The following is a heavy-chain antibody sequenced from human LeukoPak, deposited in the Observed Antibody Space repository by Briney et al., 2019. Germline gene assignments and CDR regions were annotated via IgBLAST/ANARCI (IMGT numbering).Heavy chain of an antibody. J-gene: IGHJ6*03. CDR2: IIPIFGTA. Sequence: SVKGSCKASGGTFSSYAISWVRQAPGQGLEWMGGIIPIFGTANYAQKIQGRVTITADESTSTAYLELSSLRSEDSAVYYCARVVVPAAIPYYYYYMDVWGKGTTVTVSS. V-gene: IGHV1-69*13. D-gene: IGHD2-2*02. CDR3: ARVVVPAAIPYYYYYMDV. CDR1: GGTFSSYA.